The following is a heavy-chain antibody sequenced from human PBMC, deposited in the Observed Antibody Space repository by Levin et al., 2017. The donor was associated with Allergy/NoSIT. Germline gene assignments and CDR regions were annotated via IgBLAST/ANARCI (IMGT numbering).Heavy chain of an antibody. CDR3: ARGSFGGVIVNWFDP. Sequence: PGGSLRLSCAASGFTFDDDGMSWVRQAPGKGLEWASSINWNGGSPGYADSVKGRFTISRDNAKNSLYLQMNSLRVEDTALYHCARGSFGGVIVNWFDPWGQGTLVTVSS. CDR2: INWNGGSP. CDR1: GFTFDDDG. D-gene: IGHD3-16*02. V-gene: IGHV3-20*01. J-gene: IGHJ5*02.